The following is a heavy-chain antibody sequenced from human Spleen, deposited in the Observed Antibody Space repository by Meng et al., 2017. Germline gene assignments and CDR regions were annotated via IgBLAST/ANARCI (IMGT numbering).Heavy chain of an antibody. V-gene: IGHV3-23*01. CDR1: GFSFSSYA. CDR2: LSGGGFTT. J-gene: IGHJ4*02. CDR3: AKYSYGLGDYLDY. Sequence: GESLKISCAASGFSFSSYAVSWVRHAPGKGLEWVSALSGGGFTTYYADSVKGRFAISRHNSRNTLYLQMNILRPEDTALYYCAKYSYGLGDYLDYWGQGALVTVSS. D-gene: IGHD3-10*01.